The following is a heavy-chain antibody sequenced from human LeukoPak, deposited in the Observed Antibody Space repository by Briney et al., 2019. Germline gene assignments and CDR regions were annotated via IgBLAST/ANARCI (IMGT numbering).Heavy chain of an antibody. CDR1: GFTFSSYG. CDR2: IHFDGSTK. J-gene: IGHJ4*02. Sequence: PGGSLRLSCAAPGFTFSSYGMHWVRQAPGKGLEWVAFIHFDGSTKYSGDSVQGRFTISRDNSRNILYLQMNNLRPEDTAFYYCAKDQCTRTSCDGYPGYWGQGTLVTVSS. V-gene: IGHV3-30*02. D-gene: IGHD2-2*01. CDR3: AKDQCTRTSCDGYPGY.